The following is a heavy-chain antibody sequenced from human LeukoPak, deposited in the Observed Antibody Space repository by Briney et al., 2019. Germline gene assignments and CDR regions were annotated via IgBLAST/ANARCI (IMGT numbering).Heavy chain of an antibody. Sequence: PGGSLRLSCAASGFALGSYGMHWVRQAPGKGLEWVAHMRYDGTNKYSAASVKGRFAISRDNSQNTLYLEMNSPRTDDTAVYYCAKALYNYASGAYSPFDHWGQGTLVTVSS. V-gene: IGHV3-30*02. CDR2: MRYDGTNK. D-gene: IGHD3-10*01. J-gene: IGHJ4*02. CDR3: AKALYNYASGAYSPFDH. CDR1: GFALGSYG.